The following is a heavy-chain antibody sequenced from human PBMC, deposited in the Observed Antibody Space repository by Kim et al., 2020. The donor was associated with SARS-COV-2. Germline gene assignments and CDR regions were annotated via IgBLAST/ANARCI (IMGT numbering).Heavy chain of an antibody. CDR3: ARAPSSGRLDY. D-gene: IGHD6-19*01. Sequence: TRYSPSFQGQVTISADKSISTAYLQWSSLKASDTAMFYCARAPSSGRLDYWGQGTLVTVSS. V-gene: IGHV5-51*01. CDR2: T. J-gene: IGHJ4*02.